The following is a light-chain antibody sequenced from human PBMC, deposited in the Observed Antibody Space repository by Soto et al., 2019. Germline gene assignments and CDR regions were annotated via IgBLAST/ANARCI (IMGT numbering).Light chain of an antibody. CDR1: SSDVGGHNF. Sequence: QAVLTQPASVSGSPGQSITISCTGTSSDVGGHNFVSWYQQHPGRAPKLMIYDVRNRPSGVSNRFSGSKSANTASLTISGLQAEDEADYYCSSYSSSGTLVFGGGTTLTVL. CDR2: DVR. V-gene: IGLV2-14*01. J-gene: IGLJ2*01. CDR3: SSYSSSGTLV.